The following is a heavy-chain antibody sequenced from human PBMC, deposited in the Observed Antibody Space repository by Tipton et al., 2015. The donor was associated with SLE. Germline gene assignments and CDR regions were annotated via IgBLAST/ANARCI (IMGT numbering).Heavy chain of an antibody. CDR2: IYYSGST. Sequence: TLSLTCTVSGGSISSYYWSWIRQPPGKELEWIGYIYYSGSTNYNPSLKSRVTISLDTSNTQFPLKLSSVTAADTAVYCCARANYYGSGRQDYWGQGTLVTVSS. CDR3: ARANYYGSGRQDY. J-gene: IGHJ4*02. V-gene: IGHV4-59*12. CDR1: GGSISSYY. D-gene: IGHD3-10*01.